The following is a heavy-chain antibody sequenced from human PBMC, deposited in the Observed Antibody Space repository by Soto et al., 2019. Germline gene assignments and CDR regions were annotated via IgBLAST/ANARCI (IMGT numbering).Heavy chain of an antibody. D-gene: IGHD1-7*01. CDR3: ARAVHNWNYGVDP. Sequence: PSETVSRTCAVCGGYVSSSSLWSWVRQPPGKGLEWIGEIYHSGSTNYNPSLKSRVTISVDKSKNQFSLKLSSVTAADTAVYYCARAVHNWNYGVDPWGQGTLVTVSS. V-gene: IGHV4-4*02. CDR1: GGYVSSSSL. CDR2: IYHSGST. J-gene: IGHJ5*02.